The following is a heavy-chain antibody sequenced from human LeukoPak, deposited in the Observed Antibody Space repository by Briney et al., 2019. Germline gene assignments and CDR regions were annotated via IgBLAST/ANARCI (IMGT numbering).Heavy chain of an antibody. CDR1: GFTFSDYY. J-gene: IGHJ6*04. Sequence: PGGSLRLSCAASGFTFSDYYMSWIRQAPGKGLEWVSYISSSGSTIYYADSVKGRFTISRDNAKNSLYLQMNSLRAEDTAVYYCARRPIVGATKWAMDVWGKGTTVTVSS. D-gene: IGHD1-26*01. CDR2: ISSSGSTI. CDR3: ARRPIVGATKWAMDV. V-gene: IGHV3-11*01.